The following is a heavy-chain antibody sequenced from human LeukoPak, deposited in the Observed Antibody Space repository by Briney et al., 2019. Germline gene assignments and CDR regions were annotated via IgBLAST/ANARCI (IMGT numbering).Heavy chain of an antibody. D-gene: IGHD3-3*01. V-gene: IGHV3-23*01. CDR3: ASPSWSGYYYYFDY. CDR2: ISGSGGTT. CDR1: GFTFSSYV. J-gene: IGHJ4*02. Sequence: TGGSLRLSCAASGFTFSSYVMSWVRQAPGKGLEWVSGISGSGGTTYYADSVKGRFTISRDNSKNTLYLQMNSLRAEDTAVYYCASPSWSGYYYYFDYWGQGTLVTVSS.